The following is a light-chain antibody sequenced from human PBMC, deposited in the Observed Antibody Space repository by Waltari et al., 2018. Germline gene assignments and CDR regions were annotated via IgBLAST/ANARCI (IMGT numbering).Light chain of an antibody. CDR3: RSYVGGNRVM. V-gene: IGLV2-8*01. Sequence: HSALTQPPSASGSPGQSVTISCTGTSSALLNYNFVSWYQQLPGKAPKLLIYEVNRRPSGVPERFSGFKSGNTASLIVSGLQSEDEADYYCRSYVGGNRVMFGGGTKLTVL. CDR2: EVN. J-gene: IGLJ3*02. CDR1: SSALLNYNF.